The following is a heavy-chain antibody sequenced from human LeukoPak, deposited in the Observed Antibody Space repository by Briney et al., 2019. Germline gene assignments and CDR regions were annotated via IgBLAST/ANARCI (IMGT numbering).Heavy chain of an antibody. CDR1: GGSFSGYY. CDR2: INHSGST. CDR3: ARGLPTIWGSYRYFFDY. D-gene: IGHD3-16*02. V-gene: IGHV4-34*01. J-gene: IGHJ4*02. Sequence: SETLSLTCAVYGGSFSGYYWSWIRQPPGKGLEWIGEINHSGSTTYNPSLKSRVTISVDTSKNQFSLELSSVTAADTAVYYCARGLPTIWGSYRYFFDYWGQGTLVTVSS.